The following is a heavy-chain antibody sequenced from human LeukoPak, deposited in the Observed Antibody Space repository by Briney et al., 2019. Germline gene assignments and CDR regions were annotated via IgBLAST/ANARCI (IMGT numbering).Heavy chain of an antibody. CDR3: ARKSELPYYYYGMDV. CDR1: GGSISSSSYY. V-gene: IGHV4-39*01. Sequence: PSETLSLTCTVSGGSISSSSYYWGWIRQPPGKGLEWIGSIYYSGSTYYNPSLKSRVTISVDTSKNQFSLKLSSVTAADTAVYYCARKSELPYYYYGMDVWGQGTTVTVSS. D-gene: IGHD1-7*01. CDR2: IYYSGST. J-gene: IGHJ6*02.